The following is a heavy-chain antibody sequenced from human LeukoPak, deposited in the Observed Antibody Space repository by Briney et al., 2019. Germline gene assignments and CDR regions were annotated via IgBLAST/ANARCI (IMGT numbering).Heavy chain of an antibody. CDR3: AKVHLDDWEIPTTYYFDY. CDR2: ISGSGGST. D-gene: IGHD1-26*01. CDR1: GFTFSSYA. V-gene: IGHV3-23*01. J-gene: IGHJ4*02. Sequence: GGSLRLSCAASGFTFSSYAMSWVRQAPGKGLEWVSAISGSGGSTYYADSVKGRFTISRDNSKNTLYLQMNSLRAEDTAVYYCAKVHLDDWEIPTTYYFDYWGQGTLVTVSS.